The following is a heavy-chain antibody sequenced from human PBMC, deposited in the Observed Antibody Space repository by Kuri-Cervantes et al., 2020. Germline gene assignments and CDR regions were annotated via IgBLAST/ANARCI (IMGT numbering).Heavy chain of an antibody. V-gene: IGHV2-70*11. CDR3: ARILERAYCGGDCYYGFDP. CDR1: GFALSTSGMC. J-gene: IGHJ5*02. Sequence: SGPTLVKPTQTLTLTCPFSGFALSTSGMCVSWIRQPPGKALEWLARIDWDDDKHYSTSLKTRLTISKDTSKNQVVLTMTNMDPVDTATYYCARILERAYCGGDCYYGFDPWGQGTLVTVSS. D-gene: IGHD2-21*02. CDR2: IDWDDDK.